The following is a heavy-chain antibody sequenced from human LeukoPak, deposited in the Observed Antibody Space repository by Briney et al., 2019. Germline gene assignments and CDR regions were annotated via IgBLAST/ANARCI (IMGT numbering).Heavy chain of an antibody. CDR1: GGSISSGGYC. CDR2: IYYSGST. J-gene: IGHJ5*02. V-gene: IGHV4-31*03. CDR3: ARGVSKGRYDFWSGYYDNWFLP. D-gene: IGHD3-3*01. Sequence: PSETLSLTCTVSGGSISSGGYCWSWIRQHPGKGLEWIGYIYYSGSTYYNPSLKSRVTISVDTSKNQFSLKLSSVTAAATAVYYCARGVSKGRYDFWSGYYDNWFLPRGQGTLGPVSS.